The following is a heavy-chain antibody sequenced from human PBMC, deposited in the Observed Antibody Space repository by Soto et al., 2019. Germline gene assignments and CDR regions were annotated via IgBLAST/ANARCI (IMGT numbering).Heavy chain of an antibody. D-gene: IGHD3-3*02. CDR2: ISGYNGNT. V-gene: IGHV1-18*01. CDR3: ARGSRIFGVFMYGMDV. J-gene: IGHJ6*02. CDR1: GYTFTSYG. Sequence: QVQLVQSGVEVKKPGASVKVSCKASGYTFTSYGINWVRQAPGQGLEWMGWISGYNGNTNYAQKLQGRITMTTDTSTSTAYMELRSLRSDDTAVYYGARGSRIFGVFMYGMDVWGQGTTVTVSS.